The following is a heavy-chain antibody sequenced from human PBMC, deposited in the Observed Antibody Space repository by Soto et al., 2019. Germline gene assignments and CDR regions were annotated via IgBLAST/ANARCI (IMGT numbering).Heavy chain of an antibody. V-gene: IGHV1-18*01. CDR2: ISAYNGNT. Sequence: QVQLVQSGAEVKKPGASVKVSCKASGYTFTTYGISWVRQAPGQGLEWMGWISAYNGNTNYAQKLQGRVTMTTDTSTSTASMELRSLRSDDTAVYYCAREGGGLTDYYYDSSGYPDAFDIWGQGTMVTVSS. CDR3: AREGGGLTDYYYDSSGYPDAFDI. CDR1: GYTFTTYG. D-gene: IGHD3-22*01. J-gene: IGHJ3*02.